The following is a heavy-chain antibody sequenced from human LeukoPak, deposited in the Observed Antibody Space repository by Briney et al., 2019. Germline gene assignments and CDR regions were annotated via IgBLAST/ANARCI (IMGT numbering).Heavy chain of an antibody. CDR2: IKQDGSDK. D-gene: IGHD2-15*01. J-gene: IGHJ4*02. Sequence: PGGSLRLYCAASGFTFSSYWMCRVRQAPGKGLEWVAIIKQDGSDKYYVDSVEGRFIISRDNAKNSLYLQMNSLRAEDTAVYYCLTSTRSHRFDYWGQGTLVTVSS. CDR3: LTSTRSHRFDY. CDR1: GFTFSSYW. V-gene: IGHV3-7*01.